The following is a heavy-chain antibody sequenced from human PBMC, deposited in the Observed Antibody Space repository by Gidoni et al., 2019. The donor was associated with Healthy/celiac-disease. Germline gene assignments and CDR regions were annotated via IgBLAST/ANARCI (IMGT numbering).Heavy chain of an antibody. V-gene: IGHV1-46*01. CDR3: ATDGDPMWSSGSGSSLNN. CDR1: GYTFTTYY. Sequence: QVQLVQSGAEVKKPGASWKVSCKDSGYTFTTYYMHWVQQAPGHGLEGMGIINPSGGSTSHAQKCQGRVTMTRDTSTRTVYMVLSSLRSEDTAVYYCATDGDPMWSSGSGSSLNNWGQGTLVTVSS. D-gene: IGHD3-10*01. CDR2: INPSGGST. J-gene: IGHJ4*02.